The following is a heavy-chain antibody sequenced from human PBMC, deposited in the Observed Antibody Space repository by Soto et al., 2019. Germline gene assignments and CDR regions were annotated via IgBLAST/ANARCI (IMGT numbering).Heavy chain of an antibody. D-gene: IGHD3-3*01. CDR2: IYYSGST. V-gene: IGHV4-39*01. J-gene: IGHJ5*02. CDR1: GGSISSSSYY. Sequence: TSETLSLTCTVSGGSISSSSYYWGWIRQPPGKGLEWIGSIYYSGSTYYNPSLKSRVTISVDTSKNQFSLKLSSVTAADTAVYYCARQPIFGVVIDWWFDPWGQGTLVTVSS. CDR3: ARQPIFGVVIDWWFDP.